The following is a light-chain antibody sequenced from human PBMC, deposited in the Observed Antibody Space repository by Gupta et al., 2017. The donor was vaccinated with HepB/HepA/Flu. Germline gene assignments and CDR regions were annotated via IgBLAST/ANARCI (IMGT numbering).Light chain of an antibody. J-gene: IGLJ2*01. CDR3: GSDAGSDTLV. CDR2: DVS. V-gene: IGLV2-11*01. CDR1: SSDVGGYNS. Sequence: SALTQPRSVSGSPGQSVTISCTGTSSDVGGYNSVSWYQQHPAKAPKLMIYDVSKRPSGATGRFSVSKAGNTAALTISGRKAEEDADYYCGSDAGSDTLVFGGGTKLTVL.